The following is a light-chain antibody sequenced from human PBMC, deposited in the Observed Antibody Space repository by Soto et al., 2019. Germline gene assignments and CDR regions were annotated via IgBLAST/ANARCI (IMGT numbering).Light chain of an antibody. J-gene: IGLJ2*01. Sequence: QSLLTQPASVSGSPGQSITISCTGTSSDVGGYNYVSWYQHHPGKPPKLMIYDVTNRPSGVSNRFSGSKSGNTASLTISGLQAEDEADYYCSSYTTSSTVAFGGGTKLTVL. CDR3: SSYTTSSTVA. CDR1: SSDVGGYNY. CDR2: DVT. V-gene: IGLV2-14*03.